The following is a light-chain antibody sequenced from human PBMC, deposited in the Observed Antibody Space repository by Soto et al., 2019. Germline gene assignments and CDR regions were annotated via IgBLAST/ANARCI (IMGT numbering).Light chain of an antibody. CDR2: GAS. CDR1: QSVSSNS. V-gene: IGKV3-20*01. J-gene: IGKJ1*01. CDR3: QQYGSSPWT. Sequence: EIVLTQSPGTLSLSPGERATLSCLASQSVSSNSLAWYQQKPGQAPRLLIYGASTRATGIPDRFSGSGSGTDFTLTISRLEPEDFAVYYCQQYGSSPWTFGQGTKVDIK.